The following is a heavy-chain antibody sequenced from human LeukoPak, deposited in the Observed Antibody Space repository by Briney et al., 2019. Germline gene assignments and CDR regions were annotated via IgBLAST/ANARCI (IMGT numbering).Heavy chain of an antibody. J-gene: IGHJ4*02. D-gene: IGHD7-27*01. V-gene: IGHV1-69*13. Sequence: SVKVSCKAPGGTFTNYAISWVRQAPGQGLEWMGGIIPFFATTNYAQKFQGRVTITADESTSTAHMELSSLIFEDTAVYYCARRGAGDPRNHFDYWGQGTLVTVSS. CDR3: ARRGAGDPRNHFDY. CDR2: IIPFFATT. CDR1: GGTFTNYA.